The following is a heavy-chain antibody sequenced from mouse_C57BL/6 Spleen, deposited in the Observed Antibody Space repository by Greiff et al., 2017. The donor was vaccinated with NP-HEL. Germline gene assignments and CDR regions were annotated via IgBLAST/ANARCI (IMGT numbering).Heavy chain of an antibody. Sequence: EVKLVESEGGLVQPGSSMKLSCTASGFTFSDYYMAWVRQVPEKGLEWVANINYDGSSTYYLDSLKSRFIISRDNAKNILYLQMSSLKSEDTATYYCAREYGSSYAMDYWGQGTSVTVSS. D-gene: IGHD1-1*01. V-gene: IGHV5-16*01. J-gene: IGHJ4*01. CDR2: INYDGSST. CDR1: GFTFSDYY. CDR3: AREYGSSYAMDY.